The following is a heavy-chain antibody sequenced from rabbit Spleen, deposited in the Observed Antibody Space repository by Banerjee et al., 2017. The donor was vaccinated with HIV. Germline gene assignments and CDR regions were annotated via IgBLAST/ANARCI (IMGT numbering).Heavy chain of an antibody. CDR2: IYVGYTDTT. V-gene: IGHV1S45*01. CDR3: ARYTGYFDNDDAHGMDL. Sequence: QEQLVESGGGLVQPGGSLKLSCKASGFDFSNKYWICWVRQAPGKGLEWIGCIYVGYTDTTYYATWAKGRFTISRTSSTSVTLQMTSLTAADTATYFCARYTGYFDNDDAHGMDLWGQGTLVTVS. D-gene: IGHD3-1*01. J-gene: IGHJ6*01. CDR1: GFDFSNKYW.